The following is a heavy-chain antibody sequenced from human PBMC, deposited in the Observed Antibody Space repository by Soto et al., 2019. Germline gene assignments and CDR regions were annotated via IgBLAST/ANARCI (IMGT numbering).Heavy chain of an antibody. CDR2: ISGSGGST. J-gene: IGHJ4*02. CDR1: GFTFSSYA. CDR3: AKGEAIVIVPAAHFDY. D-gene: IGHD2-2*01. Sequence: LRLSCAASGFTFSSYAMSWVRQAPGKGLEWVSAISGSGGSTHYADSVKGRFTISRDYSKSTLYLQMNSLRAEDTAVYYCAKGEAIVIVPAAHFDYWGQGTLVTVSS. V-gene: IGHV3-23*01.